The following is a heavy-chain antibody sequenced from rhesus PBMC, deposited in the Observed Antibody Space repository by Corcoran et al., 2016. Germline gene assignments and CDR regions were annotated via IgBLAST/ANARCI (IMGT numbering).Heavy chain of an antibody. Sequence: EASGFTFSNYWMNWVRQAPGKGLDWVGRIKNKADGGTAAYAESVKGRFTISRDDSKNTLYLQMNSLKTEDTAVYYCTRDREITTLGVDYWGQGVLVTVSS. CDR3: TRDREITTLGVDY. J-gene: IGHJ4*01. CDR1: GFTFSNYW. V-gene: IGHV3-16*01. D-gene: IGHD2-2*01. CDR2: IKNKADGGTA.